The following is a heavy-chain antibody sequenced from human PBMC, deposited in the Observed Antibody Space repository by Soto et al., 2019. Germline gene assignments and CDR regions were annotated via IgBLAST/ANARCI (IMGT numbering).Heavy chain of an antibody. CDR1: GFTFSSYD. CDR3: ARTTTTKSRDY. J-gene: IGHJ4*02. D-gene: IGHD4-17*01. V-gene: IGHV3-23*01. CDR2: ISVTGSGT. Sequence: EVQLLESGGGLVQPGGSLGLSCAASGFTFSSYDMSWVRQAPGKGLEYVSSISVTGSGTYYADSVKGRFTIYRDKSKNTLYLQMNSLRAEDTAVYYWARTTTTKSRDYWGQGTLVTVSS.